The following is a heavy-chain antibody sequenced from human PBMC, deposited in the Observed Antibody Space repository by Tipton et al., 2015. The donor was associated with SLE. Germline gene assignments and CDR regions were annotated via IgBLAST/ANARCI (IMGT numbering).Heavy chain of an antibody. J-gene: IGHJ2*01. CDR3: AKQGTLSHHWYFEL. D-gene: IGHD1-1*01. Sequence: TLSLTCAVYGGSFSGYYWSWIRQPPGQGLECIGEINQSGSTNYNPSLKSRGTISVDTPKTQFSLKLTSVTAADTAVYYCAKQGTLSHHWYFELWGRGTLVTVSS. V-gene: IGHV4-34*01. CDR1: GGSFSGYY. CDR2: INQSGST.